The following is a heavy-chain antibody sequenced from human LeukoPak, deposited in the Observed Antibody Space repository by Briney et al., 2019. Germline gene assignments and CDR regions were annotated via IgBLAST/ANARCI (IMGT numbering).Heavy chain of an antibody. CDR3: ARSDIVVVVAPVDY. CDR1: GFTFSSYS. V-gene: IGHV3-21*01. Sequence: GGSLRLSCAASGFTFSSYSMNWVRQAPGKGLEWVSSISSSSSYIYYADSVEGRFTISRDNAKNSLYLQMNSLGAEDTAVYYCARSDIVVVVAPVDYWGQGTLVTVSS. CDR2: ISSSSSYI. J-gene: IGHJ4*02. D-gene: IGHD2-15*01.